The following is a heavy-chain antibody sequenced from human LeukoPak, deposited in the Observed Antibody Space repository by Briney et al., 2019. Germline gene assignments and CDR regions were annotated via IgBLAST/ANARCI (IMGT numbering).Heavy chain of an antibody. CDR2: INHSGST. D-gene: IGHD2-15*01. Sequence: SETLSLTCAVYGGSFSGYYWSWIRQPPGKGLEWIGEINHSGSTNYNPSLKSRVTISVDTSKNQFSLKLSSVTAADTAVYYCARQLYAVPATPLDYWGQGTLVTVSS. CDR1: GGSFSGYY. CDR3: ARQLYAVPATPLDY. V-gene: IGHV4-34*01. J-gene: IGHJ4*02.